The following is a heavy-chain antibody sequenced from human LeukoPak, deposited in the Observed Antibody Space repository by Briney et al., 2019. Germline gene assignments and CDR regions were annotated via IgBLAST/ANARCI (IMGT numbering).Heavy chain of an antibody. D-gene: IGHD6-25*01. Sequence: GGSLRLSCAVSGFTFSDYYMSWIRQAPGKGLEWVSYISSGGSTISHADSVKGRFTISRDNAENSLYLQMNSLRAEDTAVYYCARDRAASGGLFQYWGQGALVTVSS. V-gene: IGHV3-11*01. CDR3: ARDRAASGGLFQY. J-gene: IGHJ1*01. CDR2: ISSGGSTI. CDR1: GFTFSDYY.